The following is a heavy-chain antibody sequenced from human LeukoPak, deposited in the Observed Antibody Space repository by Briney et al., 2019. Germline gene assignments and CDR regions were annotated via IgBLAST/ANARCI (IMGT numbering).Heavy chain of an antibody. V-gene: IGHV4-34*01. CDR2: INHSGST. J-gene: IGHJ4*02. D-gene: IGHD3-10*01. Sequence: SETLSLTCAAYGGSFSGYYWSWIRQPSGKGLEWIGEINHSGSTNYNPSLKSRVTISVDTSKNQFSLKLSSVTAADTAVYYCARGPPYYYGSGSYRLDYWGQGTLVTVSS. CDR3: ARGPPYYYGSGSYRLDY. CDR1: GGSFSGYY.